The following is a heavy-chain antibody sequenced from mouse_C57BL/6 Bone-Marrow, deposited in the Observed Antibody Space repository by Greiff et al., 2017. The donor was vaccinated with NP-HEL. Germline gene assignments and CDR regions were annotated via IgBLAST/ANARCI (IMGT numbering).Heavy chain of an antibody. D-gene: IGHD2-4*01. CDR3: ARGRLRPWFAY. J-gene: IGHJ3*01. CDR2: IDPEDGEP. Sequence: EVQLQQSGAELVKPGASVKLSCTASGFNIKDYYMHWVKQRTEQGLEWIGRIDPEDGEPKYAPKFQGKATITADTSSNTAYLQLSSLTSEDTAVYYGARGRLRPWFAYWGQGTLVTVSA. V-gene: IGHV14-2*01. CDR1: GFNIKDYY.